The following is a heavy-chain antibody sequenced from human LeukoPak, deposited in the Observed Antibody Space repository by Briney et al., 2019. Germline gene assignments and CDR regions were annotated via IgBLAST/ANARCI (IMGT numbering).Heavy chain of an antibody. J-gene: IGHJ4*02. CDR1: GVTFSTYW. D-gene: IGHD6-19*01. Sequence: GGSLRLSCAASGVTFSTYWMNWVRQAPGKGLEWVANIKQDGSEKYYVDSVKGRFTVSRDNAKNSLYLQMDSLRAEDTAVYYCTRAVGSGWYFDYWGQGILVTVSS. CDR3: TRAVGSGWYFDY. CDR2: IKQDGSEK. V-gene: IGHV3-7*01.